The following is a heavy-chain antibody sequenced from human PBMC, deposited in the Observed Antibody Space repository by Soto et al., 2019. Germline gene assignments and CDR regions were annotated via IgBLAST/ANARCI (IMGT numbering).Heavy chain of an antibody. J-gene: IGHJ6*02. CDR3: ASSGTGYSSSWSDYYYGMDV. CDR1: GDSVSSNSAA. Sequence: SQTLSLTCXISGDSVSSNSAAWNWIRQSPSRGLEWLGRTYYRSKWYNDYAVSVKSRITINPDTSKNQFSLQLNSVTPEDTAVYYCASSGTGYSSSWSDYYYGMDVWGQGTTVTVSS. D-gene: IGHD6-13*01. CDR2: TYYRSKWYN. V-gene: IGHV6-1*01.